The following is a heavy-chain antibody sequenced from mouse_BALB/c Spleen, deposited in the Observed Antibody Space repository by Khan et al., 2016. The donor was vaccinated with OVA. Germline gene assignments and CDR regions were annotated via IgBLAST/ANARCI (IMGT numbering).Heavy chain of an antibody. D-gene: IGHD2-10*02. Sequence: VQLQQSGPELEKPGASVKISCKASGYSFTGYNMNWVKQSNGKSLEWIGNIDPYYGGATYNQKFKGKATLTVDKSSSTAYMQRKSLTSEDSAVXYCTRGYGNYVRYYFDYWGQGTTLTVSS. J-gene: IGHJ2*01. CDR1: GYSFTGYN. CDR2: IDPYYGGA. V-gene: IGHV1-39*01. CDR3: TRGYGNYVRYYFDY.